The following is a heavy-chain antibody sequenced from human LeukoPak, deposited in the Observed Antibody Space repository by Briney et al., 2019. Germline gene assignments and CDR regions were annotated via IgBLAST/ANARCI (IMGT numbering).Heavy chain of an antibody. Sequence: GGSLRLSCAASGFTFTTYGMGWVRQAPGKGLEWVSGINWNGDSTGYTDSVKGRFTISRDNAKNSLYLQMNSLRAEDTAVYYCAKIAVAGTWNDAFDIWGQGTMVTVSS. D-gene: IGHD6-19*01. CDR3: AKIAVAGTWNDAFDI. J-gene: IGHJ3*02. CDR2: INWNGDST. CDR1: GFTFTTYG. V-gene: IGHV3-20*04.